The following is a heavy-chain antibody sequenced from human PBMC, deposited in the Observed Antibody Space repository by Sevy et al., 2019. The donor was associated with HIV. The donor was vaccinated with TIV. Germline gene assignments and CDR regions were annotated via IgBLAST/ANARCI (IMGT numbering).Heavy chain of an antibody. D-gene: IGHD4-17*01. CDR1: GISLSTSGMG. J-gene: IGHJ4*02. CDR3: AHWLYGDYVTNFDY. V-gene: IGHV2-5*02. CDR2: IYWDDDK. Sequence: SGPTLVNPTQTLTLTCTFSGISLSTSGMGVGWIRQPPGKALEWLARIYWDDDKRYSPSLKSRLTITKDTSKNQVVLTMTNMDPVDTATYYCAHWLYGDYVTNFDYWGQGTLVTVSS.